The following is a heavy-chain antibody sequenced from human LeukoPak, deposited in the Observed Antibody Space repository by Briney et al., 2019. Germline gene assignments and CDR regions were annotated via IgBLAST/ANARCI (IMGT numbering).Heavy chain of an antibody. CDR3: ARVIQLVYPDYYYDVDV. Sequence: SETLSLTCTVSGGSISSYWSWIRQPAGKGLAWIGRLYGSGSTNYNPSLKSRGTMSLDTSKNQFSLKLSSVTAADTAAYYCARVIQLVYPDYYYDVDVWGKGTTVTVSS. V-gene: IGHV4-4*07. J-gene: IGHJ6*03. CDR1: GGSISSY. CDR2: LYGSGST. D-gene: IGHD6-13*01.